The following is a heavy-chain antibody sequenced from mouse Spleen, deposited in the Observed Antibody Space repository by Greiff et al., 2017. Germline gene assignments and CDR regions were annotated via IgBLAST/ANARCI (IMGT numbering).Heavy chain of an antibody. CDR1: GFTFSSYA. V-gene: IGHV5-9-1*01. J-gene: IGHJ4*01. Sequence: EVKLVESGGGLVKPGGSLKLSCAASGFTFSSYAMSWVRQTPEKSLEWVATISSGGSYTYYPHSVKGRFTISRDTAKNTLYLQMSSLTSEDTAMSYCSRREEPSAMDYWGQGTSVTVSS. CDR2: ISSGGSYT. D-gene: IGHD2-10*02. CDR3: SRREEPSAMDY.